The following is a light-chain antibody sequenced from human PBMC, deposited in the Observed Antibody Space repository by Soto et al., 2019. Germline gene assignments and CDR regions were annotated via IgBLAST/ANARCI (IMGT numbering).Light chain of an antibody. CDR2: GAS. J-gene: IGKJ5*01. V-gene: IGKV1-39*01. CDR1: QGIRSD. CDR3: QQTYTTPEIT. Sequence: IQMTQFPPSLSASVGDTVTITCRASQGIRSDLGWYQQKPGKAPKLLMYGASYLKSGVPTRFSGSGSGTDFTLTISSLQPEDFAIYYCQQTYTTPEITFGQGTRLEIK.